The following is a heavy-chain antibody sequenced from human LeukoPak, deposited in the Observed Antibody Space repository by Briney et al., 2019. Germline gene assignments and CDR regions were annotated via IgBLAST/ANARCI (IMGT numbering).Heavy chain of an antibody. J-gene: IGHJ4*02. D-gene: IGHD6-19*01. Sequence: SETLSHTCTVPGGSLSSYYWSWLRPPPGKGLEWIGYIYYSGSTNYNPSLKSRVTISVDTSKNQFSLKLSSVTAADTAVYYCARGGSSGGYNPLDYWGQGTLVTVSS. CDR3: ARGGSSGGYNPLDY. CDR1: GGSLSSYY. CDR2: IYYSGST. V-gene: IGHV4-59*01.